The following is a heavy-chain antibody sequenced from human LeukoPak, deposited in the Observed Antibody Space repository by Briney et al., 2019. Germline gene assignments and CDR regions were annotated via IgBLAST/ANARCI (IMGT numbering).Heavy chain of an antibody. CDR3: ARGSKKHIVVVTAIPPFDY. V-gene: IGHV3-23*01. Sequence: GGSLRLSCAASGFTFSSYAMSWVRQAPEKGLEWVSAISGSGGSTYYADSVKGRFTISRDNSKNTLYLQMNSLRAEDTAVYYCARGSKKHIVVVTAIPPFDYWGQGTLVTVSS. D-gene: IGHD2-21*02. CDR1: GFTFSSYA. J-gene: IGHJ4*02. CDR2: ISGSGGST.